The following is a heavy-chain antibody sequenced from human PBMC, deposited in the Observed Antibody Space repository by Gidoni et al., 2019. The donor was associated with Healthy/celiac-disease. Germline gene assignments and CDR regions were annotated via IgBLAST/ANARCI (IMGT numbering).Heavy chain of an antibody. D-gene: IGHD1-26*01. Sequence: QLQLQESGPGLVKPSETLSLTCPVSGGSIRNSIYYGGWIRQPPGKGLEWIGSIHYSGSTDDNPSLKSRVIISVDTSKNQFSLKLSSVTAADTAVYYCASRIVGAYDYWGQGTLVTVSS. CDR1: GGSIRNSIYY. CDR3: ASRIVGAYDY. V-gene: IGHV4-39*01. CDR2: IHYSGST. J-gene: IGHJ4*02.